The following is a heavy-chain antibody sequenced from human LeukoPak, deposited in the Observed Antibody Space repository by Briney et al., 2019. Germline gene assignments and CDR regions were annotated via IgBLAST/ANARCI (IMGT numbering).Heavy chain of an antibody. J-gene: IGHJ6*02. D-gene: IGHD2-2*01. CDR1: GGTFSSYA. V-gene: IGHV1-69*04. CDR2: IIPILGIA. Sequence: ASVKVSCKASGGTFSSYAISWVRQAPGQGLEWMGRIIPILGIANYAQKFRGRVTITADKSTSTAYMELSSLRSEDTAVYYCASSLGYCSSTSCYSHYYYGMDVWGQGTTVTVSS. CDR3: ASSLGYCSSTSCYSHYYYGMDV.